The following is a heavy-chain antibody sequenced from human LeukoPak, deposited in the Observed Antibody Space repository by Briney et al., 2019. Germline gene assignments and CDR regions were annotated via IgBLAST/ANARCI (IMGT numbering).Heavy chain of an antibody. Sequence: SVNLSCKLSAATFSSYAVSWVRHPPRQGREWMGRIIPIVGIAKYTQKFHGRVSITADKSTSTAYMELSRLRSEGTGVYFGAGDEAQSENFDIWGKGTMVTVSS. CDR1: AATFSSYA. J-gene: IGHJ3*02. CDR2: IIPIVGIA. CDR3: AGDEAQSENFDI. V-gene: IGHV1-69*04.